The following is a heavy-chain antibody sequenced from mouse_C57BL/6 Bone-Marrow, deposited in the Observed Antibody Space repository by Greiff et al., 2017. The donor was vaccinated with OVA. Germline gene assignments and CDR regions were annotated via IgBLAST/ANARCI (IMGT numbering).Heavy chain of an antibody. CDR2: INPSTGGT. CDR1: GYSFTGYY. J-gene: IGHJ2*01. Sequence: EVQLQQSGPELVKPGASVKISCKASGYSFTGYYMNWVKQSPEKSLEWIGEINPSTGGTTYNQKFKAKATLTVDKSSSTAYMQLKSLTSEDSAVYYCARHPYYFDYWGQGTTLTVSS. V-gene: IGHV1-42*01. CDR3: ARHPYYFDY.